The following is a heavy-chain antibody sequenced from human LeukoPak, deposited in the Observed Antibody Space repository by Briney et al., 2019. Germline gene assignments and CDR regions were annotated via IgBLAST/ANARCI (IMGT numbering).Heavy chain of an antibody. J-gene: IGHJ4*02. D-gene: IGHD1-26*01. V-gene: IGHV3-30*18. Sequence: GGSLRLSCTTSGFTFSSYAMHWVRQAPGKGLEWVAVISYDGSKRYYADSVTGRFTISRDTSRNTLYLQMNNLRAEDTAVYYCVKDRHSGRKNEDGRLDFWGQGALVTVSS. CDR3: VKDRHSGRKNEDGRLDF. CDR2: ISYDGSKR. CDR1: GFTFSSYA.